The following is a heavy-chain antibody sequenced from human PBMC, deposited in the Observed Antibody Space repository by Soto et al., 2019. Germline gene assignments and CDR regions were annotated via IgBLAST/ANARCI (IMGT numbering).Heavy chain of an antibody. V-gene: IGHV4-4*07. CDR3: AREVSYSAYNFAHGIQLWSFDF. Sequence: SETLSLTCTVSGGSINTFYWSWVRQPAGKGLEWIGRIFSSGSTSFNPSLESRVAMSVDTSKNHFSLNLSSVTAADMAVYYCAREVSYSAYNFAHGIQLWSFDFWGQGALVTVSS. CDR1: GGSINTFY. CDR2: IFSSGST. D-gene: IGHD5-12*01. J-gene: IGHJ4*02.